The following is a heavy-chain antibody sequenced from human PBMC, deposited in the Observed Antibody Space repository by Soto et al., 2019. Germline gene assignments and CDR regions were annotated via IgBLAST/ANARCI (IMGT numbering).Heavy chain of an antibody. D-gene: IGHD6-19*01. CDR2: IWYDGSNE. J-gene: IGHJ6*02. CDR1: GFIFSNFG. Sequence: GGSLRLSCAASGFIFSNFGMHWVRQAPGKGLEWVAVIWYDGSNEYYADSVKGRFTISKDNSKSTLYLQMNSLRAEDTAVYYCARDDIPGIAVSTYGMDVWGQGTTVNV. CDR3: ARDDIPGIAVSTYGMDV. V-gene: IGHV3-33*01.